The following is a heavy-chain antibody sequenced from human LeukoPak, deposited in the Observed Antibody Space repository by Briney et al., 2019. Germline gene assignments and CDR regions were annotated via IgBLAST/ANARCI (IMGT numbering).Heavy chain of an antibody. Sequence: PSETLSLTCAAYGGSFSGYYWSWIRQPPGKGLEWIGEINHSGSTNYNPSLKSRVTISVDTSKNQFSLKLSSVTAAYTAVYYCARVPPYCSSTSCYRPSYYYYYGMDVWGQGTTVTVSS. CDR2: INHSGST. CDR3: ARVPPYCSSTSCYRPSYYYYYGMDV. V-gene: IGHV4-34*01. CDR1: GGSFSGYY. D-gene: IGHD2-2*02. J-gene: IGHJ6*02.